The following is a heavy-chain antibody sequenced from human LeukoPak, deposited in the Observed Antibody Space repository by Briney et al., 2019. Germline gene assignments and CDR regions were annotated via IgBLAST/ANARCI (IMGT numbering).Heavy chain of an antibody. CDR1: GYTFTGHA. CDR2: INTKTGNP. D-gene: IGHD6-19*01. V-gene: IGHV7-4-1*02. CDR3: AKGGWVAVTGMDS. Sequence: GASVKVSCKASGYTFTGHAMNWVRQAPGQGPERMGYINTKTGNPTYAQGFTGRFVFSLDTSVSTAYLQVSSLKPEDTGVYYCAKGGWVAVTGMDSWGQGTLVTVSS. J-gene: IGHJ4*02.